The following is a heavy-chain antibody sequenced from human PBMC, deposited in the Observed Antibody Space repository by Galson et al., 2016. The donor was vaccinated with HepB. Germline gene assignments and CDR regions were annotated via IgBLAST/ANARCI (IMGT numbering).Heavy chain of an antibody. CDR3: ATQYCSGGSCYSAAPGYWYFDL. CDR1: GFTFRNYG. V-gene: IGHV3-23*01. D-gene: IGHD2-15*01. J-gene: IGHJ2*01. Sequence: SLRLSCAASGFTFRNYGMTWVRQAPGKGLEVVSSISRSGDSTDYADSVKGRFTISRDNSKNSLYLQMNSLRDEDTAVYYCATQYCSGGSCYSAAPGYWYFDLWGRGTLVTVSS. CDR2: ISRSGDST.